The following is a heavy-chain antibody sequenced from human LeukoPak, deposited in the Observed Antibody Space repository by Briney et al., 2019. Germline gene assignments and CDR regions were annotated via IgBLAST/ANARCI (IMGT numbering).Heavy chain of an antibody. Sequence: GGSLRLSCAASGFTFSSYGMHWVRQAPGKGLEWVAFIWHDGSNKYYVDSVKGRFTISRDNSKNTLYLQMNSLRAEDTAVYYCARDDYWGQGTLVTVPS. CDR1: GFTFSSYG. CDR3: ARDDY. J-gene: IGHJ4*02. CDR2: IWHDGSNK. V-gene: IGHV3-30*02.